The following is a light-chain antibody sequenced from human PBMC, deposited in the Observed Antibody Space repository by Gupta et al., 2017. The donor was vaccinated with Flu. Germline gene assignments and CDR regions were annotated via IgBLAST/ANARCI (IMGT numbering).Light chain of an antibody. J-gene: IGKJ5*01. Sequence: EIVLTQSPATLSLSPGERATLSCRASQSVSSYLAWYQQKPGQAPRLLIYDASNRATGIPARFSGSGSRKDFTLTISSLEHEDFAVYYGQQRSTWLTFGQGTRLEIK. CDR1: QSVSSY. CDR3: QQRSTWLT. CDR2: DAS. V-gene: IGKV3-11*01.